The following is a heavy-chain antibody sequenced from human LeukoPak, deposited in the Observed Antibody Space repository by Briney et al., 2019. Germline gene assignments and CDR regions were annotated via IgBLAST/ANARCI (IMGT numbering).Heavy chain of an antibody. V-gene: IGHV4-59*01. CDR3: ARSRVYYYDSSGYPPLDAFDI. J-gene: IGHJ3*02. CDR2: IYYSGST. D-gene: IGHD3-22*01. Sequence: SETLSLTCTVSGGSISSYYWSWIRQPPGKGLEWIGYIYYSGSTNYNPSLKSRVTISVDTSKNQFSLKLSSVPAADTAVYYCARSRVYYYDSSGYPPLDAFDIWGQGTMVTVSS. CDR1: GGSISSYY.